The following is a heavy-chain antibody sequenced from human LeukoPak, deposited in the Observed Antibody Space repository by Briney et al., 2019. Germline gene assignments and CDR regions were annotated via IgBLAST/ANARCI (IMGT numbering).Heavy chain of an antibody. CDR3: ARSEVLLWFGEVGYFDY. D-gene: IGHD3-10*01. CDR1: GGSISSSNW. J-gene: IGHJ4*02. V-gene: IGHV4-4*02. Sequence: PSETLSLTCAVSGGSISSSNWWSWVRQPPGKGLEWIGEIYHSGSTNYNPSLKSRVTISVDKSKNQFSLKLSSVTAADTAVYYCARSEVLLWFGEVGYFDYWGQGTLVTVSS. CDR2: IYHSGST.